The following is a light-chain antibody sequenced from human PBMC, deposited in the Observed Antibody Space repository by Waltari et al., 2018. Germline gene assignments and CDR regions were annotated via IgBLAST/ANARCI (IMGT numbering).Light chain of an antibody. CDR1: QDISNY. J-gene: IGKJ5*01. CDR3: QQYFDLPS. V-gene: IGKV1-33*01. Sequence: DIQMTQSPSSLSASVGDRVTITCQASQDISNYLNWYQQKPGKAPKLLIYDASNLETGVPSRFSGSGSGTDFTFTISSLQPEDIAAYYCQQYFDLPSFGQGTRLDMK. CDR2: DAS.